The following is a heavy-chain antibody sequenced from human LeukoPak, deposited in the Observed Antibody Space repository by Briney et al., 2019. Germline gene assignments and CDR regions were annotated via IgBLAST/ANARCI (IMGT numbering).Heavy chain of an antibody. J-gene: IGHJ4*02. CDR1: GFTFSSYW. CDR3: AREKRQYYYDSSGYPDY. D-gene: IGHD3-22*01. Sequence: AGGSLRLSCAASGFTFSSYWMHWVRQAPGKGLVWVSRINSDGSSTSYADSVKGRFTISRDNAKNTLYLQMNSLRAEDTAVYYCAREKRQYYYDSSGYPDYWGQGTLVTVSS. CDR2: INSDGSST. V-gene: IGHV3-74*01.